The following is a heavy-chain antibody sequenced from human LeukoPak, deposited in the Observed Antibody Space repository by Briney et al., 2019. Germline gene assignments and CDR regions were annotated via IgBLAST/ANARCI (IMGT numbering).Heavy chain of an antibody. CDR1: GFTFSSYS. CDR2: ISSSSSYV. CDR3: ARSSGSYLDY. D-gene: IGHD1-26*01. J-gene: IGHJ4*02. Sequence: GGSLRLSCAASGFTFSSYSMNWVRQAPGRGLEWVSSISSSSSYVYYADSVKGRFTISRDNAKNSLYLQMNSLRAEDTAVYYCARSSGSYLDYWGQGTLVTVSS. V-gene: IGHV3-21*01.